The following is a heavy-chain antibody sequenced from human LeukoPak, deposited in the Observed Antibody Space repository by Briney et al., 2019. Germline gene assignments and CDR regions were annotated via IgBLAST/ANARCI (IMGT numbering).Heavy chain of an antibody. D-gene: IGHD3-10*01. Sequence: VRQATGQGXXWMGWMNSNSGNTGYAQKFQGRVTMTRDTSMSTAYMELSSLRFEDTAVYYCTRGRGGTIVRGYMDYWGQGTLVTVSS. V-gene: IGHV1-8*01. J-gene: IGHJ4*02. CDR3: TRGRGGTIVRGYMDY. CDR2: MNSNSGNT.